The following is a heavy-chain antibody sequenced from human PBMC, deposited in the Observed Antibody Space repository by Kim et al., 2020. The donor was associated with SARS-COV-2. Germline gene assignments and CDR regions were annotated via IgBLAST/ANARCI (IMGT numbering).Heavy chain of an antibody. CDR3: ARDGGYSYGP. Sequence: GGSLRLSCAASGFTFSSYAMHWVRQAPGKGLEWVAVISYDGSNKYYADSVKGRFTISRDNSKNTLYLQMNSLRAEDTAVYYCARDGGYSYGPWGQGTLVTVSS. CDR1: GFTFSSYA. D-gene: IGHD5-18*01. CDR2: ISYDGSNK. V-gene: IGHV3-30*04. J-gene: IGHJ5*02.